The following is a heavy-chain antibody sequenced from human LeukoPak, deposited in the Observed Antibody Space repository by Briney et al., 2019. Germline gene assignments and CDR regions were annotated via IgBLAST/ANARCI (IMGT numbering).Heavy chain of an antibody. Sequence: TGGSLRPSCAASGFTFSSYSMTWVRQAPGKGLEWVSSISSSSSYIYYADSVKGRFTITRDNANNSLYLQMNSLRADDTAVYSCARGGTYQQPVGYWGQGTLVTVSS. V-gene: IGHV3-21*01. D-gene: IGHD1-26*01. CDR2: ISSSSSYI. J-gene: IGHJ4*02. CDR3: ARGGTYQQPVGY. CDR1: GFTFSSYS.